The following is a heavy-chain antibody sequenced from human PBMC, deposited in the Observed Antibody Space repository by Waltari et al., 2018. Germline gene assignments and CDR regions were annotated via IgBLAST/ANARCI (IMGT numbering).Heavy chain of an antibody. J-gene: IGHJ5*02. D-gene: IGHD1-7*01. CDR2: VNPHSGGT. V-gene: IGHV1-2*02. Sequence: QVQLVQSGAEVKKPGASVNVSCKASGYTFTGYYMHWVRQAPGQGLEWMGCVNPHSGGTNHAQKFQGRVPRNRDNAISTAYMELSRLRSDDTAVYYCARELELREGQWFDPWGQGTLVTVSS. CDR1: GYTFTGYY. CDR3: ARELELREGQWFDP.